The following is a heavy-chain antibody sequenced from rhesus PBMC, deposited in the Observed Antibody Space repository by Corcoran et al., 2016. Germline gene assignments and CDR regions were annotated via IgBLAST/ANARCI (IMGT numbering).Heavy chain of an antibody. CDR1: GGSISRDS. CDR3: ARGPQYYYSGGPVDY. CDR2: ILGRCGRT. D-gene: IGHD3-16*01. J-gene: IGHJ4*01. Sequence: QLQLQESGQGLVKPAETLSLTCAVSGGSISRDSWSWIRQPPGQGRGGIGRILGRCGRTDLHVSLKRRVTISTDTSKNQFSRKLSSVTAADTAGYYCARGPQYYYSGGPVDYWGQGVLVTVSS. V-gene: IGHV4-173*01.